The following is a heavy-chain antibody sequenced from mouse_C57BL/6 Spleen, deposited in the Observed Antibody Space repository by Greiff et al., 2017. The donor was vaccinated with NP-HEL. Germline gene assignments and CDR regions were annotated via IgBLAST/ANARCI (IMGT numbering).Heavy chain of an antibody. D-gene: IGHD2-4*01. V-gene: IGHV5-15*01. J-gene: IGHJ3*01. CDR1: GFTFSDYG. CDR3: ARHDYDDALFAY. Sequence: DVMLVESGGGLVQPGGSLKLSCAASGFTFSDYGMAWVRQAPRKGPEWVAFISNLAYSIYYADTVTGRFTISRENAKNTLYLDMSSLRSEDTAMYYCARHDYDDALFAYWGQGTLVTVSA. CDR2: ISNLAYSI.